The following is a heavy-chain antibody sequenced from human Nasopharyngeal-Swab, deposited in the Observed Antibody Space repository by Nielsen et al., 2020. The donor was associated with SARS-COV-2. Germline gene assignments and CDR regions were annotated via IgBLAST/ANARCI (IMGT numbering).Heavy chain of an antibody. CDR3: AKLLGPVADYYYYYMDV. D-gene: IGHD6-19*01. CDR2: ISWNSGSI. CDR1: GFTFDDYA. V-gene: IGHV3-9*01. Sequence: SLKISCAASGFTFDDYAMHWVRQAPGKGLEWASGISWNSGSIGYADSVKGRFTISRDNAKNSLYLQMNSLRAEDTALYYCAKLLGPVADYYYYYMDVWGKGTTVTVSS. J-gene: IGHJ6*03.